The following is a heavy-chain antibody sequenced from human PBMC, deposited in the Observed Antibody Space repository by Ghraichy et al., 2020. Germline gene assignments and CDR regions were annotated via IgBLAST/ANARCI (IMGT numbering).Heavy chain of an antibody. V-gene: IGHV1-46*01. CDR1: GYTFTSYY. J-gene: IGHJ6*02. CDR2: INPSGGST. CDR3: ARERLLQWEHAEPYYYYYGMDV. D-gene: IGHD1-26*01. Sequence: ASVKVSCKASGYTFTSYYMHWVRQAPGQGLEWMGIINPSGGSTSYAQKFQGRVTMTRDTSTSTVYMELSSLRSEDTAVYYCARERLLQWEHAEPYYYYYGMDVWGQGTTVTVSS.